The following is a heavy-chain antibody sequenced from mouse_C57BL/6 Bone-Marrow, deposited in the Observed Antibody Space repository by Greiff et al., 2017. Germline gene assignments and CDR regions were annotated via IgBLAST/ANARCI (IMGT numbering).Heavy chain of an antibody. D-gene: IGHD1-1*01. CDR3: ARDGGYYGHFDY. J-gene: IGHJ2*01. V-gene: IGHV3-5*01. CDR1: GISITTGNYR. Sequence: VQLQQSGPGLVKPSQTVFLTCTVTGISITTGNYRWSWIRPFPGNKLEWIGYIYYSGTITYNPSLTSRTTITRDTPKNQFFLEMNSVTAEDTATYDCARDGGYYGHFDYWGQGTTLTVSS. CDR2: IYYSGTI.